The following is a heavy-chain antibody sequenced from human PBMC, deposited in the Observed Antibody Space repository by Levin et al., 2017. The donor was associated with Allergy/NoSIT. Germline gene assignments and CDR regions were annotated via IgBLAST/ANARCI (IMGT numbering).Heavy chain of an antibody. D-gene: IGHD1-7*01. J-gene: IGHJ1*01. V-gene: IGHV3-9*01. Sequence: GGSLRLSCAASGFRFDEYAMHWVRQAPGKGLEWVSGISWNSGRIGYADSVKGRFTISRDNAKNSLYLQMNSLRAEDTALYYCAKDISIEAGTGYFHHWGQGTLVTVSS. CDR3: AKDISIEAGTGYFHH. CDR2: ISWNSGRI. CDR1: GFRFDEYA.